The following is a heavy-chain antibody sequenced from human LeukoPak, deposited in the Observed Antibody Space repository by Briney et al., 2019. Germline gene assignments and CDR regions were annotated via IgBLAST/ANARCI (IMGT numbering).Heavy chain of an antibody. D-gene: IGHD2/OR15-2a*01. CDR2: IYTSGSS. J-gene: IGHJ6*03. V-gene: IGHV4-61*02. Sequence: PSETLSLTCTISGGSISSGFYYWSWIRQPAGKGLEWIGRIYTSGSSEHNPSLKSRVTISVDTSKNQFSLKLSSVTAADTAVYYCARASFGDPGYMDVWGKGTTVTISS. CDR1: GGSISSGFYY. CDR3: ARASFGDPGYMDV.